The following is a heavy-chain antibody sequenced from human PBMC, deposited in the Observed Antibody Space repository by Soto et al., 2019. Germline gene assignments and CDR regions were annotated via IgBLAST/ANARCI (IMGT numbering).Heavy chain of an antibody. Sequence: SETLSLTCTVSGGSISSGGYYCSWIRQHPGKGLEWIGYIYYSGSTYYNPSLKSRVTISVDTSKNQFSLKLSSVTAADTAVYYCASAPRYCSGGSCSYDAFDIWGQGTMVTVSS. CDR1: GGSISSGGYY. V-gene: IGHV4-31*03. CDR2: IYYSGST. CDR3: ASAPRYCSGGSCSYDAFDI. J-gene: IGHJ3*02. D-gene: IGHD2-15*01.